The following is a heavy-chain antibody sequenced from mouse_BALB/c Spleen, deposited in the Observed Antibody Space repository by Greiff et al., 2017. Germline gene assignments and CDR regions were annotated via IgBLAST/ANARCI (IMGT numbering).Heavy chain of an antibody. Sequence: VQLQKPGAELVKPGASVKLSCKASGYTFTSYWMHWVKQRPGQGLEWIGEINPSNGRTNYNEKFKSKATLTVDKSSSTAYMQLSSLTSEDSAVYYCARGASTVVATRGYFDYWGQGTTLTVSS. D-gene: IGHD1-1*01. V-gene: IGHV1S81*02. CDR3: ARGASTVVATRGYFDY. CDR2: INPSNGRT. J-gene: IGHJ2*01. CDR1: GYTFTSYW.